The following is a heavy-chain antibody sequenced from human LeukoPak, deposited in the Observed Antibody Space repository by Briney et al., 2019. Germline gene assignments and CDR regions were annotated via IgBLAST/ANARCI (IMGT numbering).Heavy chain of an antibody. D-gene: IGHD6-13*01. CDR3: AKTRPLDSSSWSHGDY. V-gene: IGHV3-23*01. Sequence: GGSRRLSCAASGFTFSSYAMSWVRQAPGKGLEWVSAISGSGDSTYYGDSVKGRFTISRDNSKNTLYLQMNSLRAEDTAVYDCAKTRPLDSSSWSHGDYWGQGTLVTVSS. CDR2: ISGSGDST. CDR1: GFTFSSYA. J-gene: IGHJ4*02.